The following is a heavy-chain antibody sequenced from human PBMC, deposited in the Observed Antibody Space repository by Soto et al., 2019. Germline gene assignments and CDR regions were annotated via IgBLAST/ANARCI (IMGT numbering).Heavy chain of an antibody. CDR1: GYTFTSYA. CDR3: ARDRERVDYCYYYGMDV. V-gene: IGHV1-3*01. CDR2: ITAGNGNT. Sequence: QVQLVQSGAEVKKPGASVKVSCKASGYTFTSYAMHWVRQAPGQRLEWMGWITAGNGNTKYSQKFQGRVTITRDTSASTAYRELSSLRSEDTAVYYCARDRERVDYCYYYGMDVWGQGTTVTVSS. D-gene: IGHD2-2*01. J-gene: IGHJ6*02.